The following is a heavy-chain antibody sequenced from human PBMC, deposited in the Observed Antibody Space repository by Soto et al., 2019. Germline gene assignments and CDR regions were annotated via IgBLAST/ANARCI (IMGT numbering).Heavy chain of an antibody. CDR2: ISNDGSDI. J-gene: IGHJ5*01. D-gene: IGHD2-21*01. Sequence: EVHVVESGGGLVQPGGSLRLSCEASGATFANYWMHWVRQVPGKGLVWVSRISNDGSDITYADSVKGRFTASRDNTKNMLFLQMNNLSVEDTAVYYCTRDIPLTWFDSWGQGTLVTVSS. CDR3: TRDIPLTWFDS. CDR1: GATFANYW. V-gene: IGHV3-74*01.